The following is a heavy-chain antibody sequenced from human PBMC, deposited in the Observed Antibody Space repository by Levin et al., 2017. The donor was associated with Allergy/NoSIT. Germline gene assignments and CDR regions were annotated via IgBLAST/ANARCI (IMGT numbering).Heavy chain of an antibody. J-gene: IGHJ1*01. CDR1: DFTFTSYG. Sequence: GASVKVSCQASDFTFTSYGFSWARQAPGQGLEWMGWISAHNGNTNYAQNLQGRVTMTTDTSTSTAYMELRSLRSDDTAVYYCARGYSSGWYGEYFQHWGQGTLVTVSS. D-gene: IGHD6-19*01. CDR3: ARGYSSGWYGEYFQH. CDR2: ISAHNGNT. V-gene: IGHV1-18*01.